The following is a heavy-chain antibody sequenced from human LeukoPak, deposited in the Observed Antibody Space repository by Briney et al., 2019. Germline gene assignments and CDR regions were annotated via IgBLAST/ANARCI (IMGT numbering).Heavy chain of an antibody. V-gene: IGHV4-39*01. CDR3: ARRRGYMAAFDI. Sequence: PSETLSLTCTVSGGSISSSSYYWGWIRQPPGKGLEWIGSIYYSGSTYYNPSLKSRVTISVDTSKNQFSLKLSSVTAADTAVYYCARRRGYMAAFDIWGQGTMVTVSS. J-gene: IGHJ3*02. D-gene: IGHD2-15*01. CDR1: GGSISSSSYY. CDR2: IYYSGST.